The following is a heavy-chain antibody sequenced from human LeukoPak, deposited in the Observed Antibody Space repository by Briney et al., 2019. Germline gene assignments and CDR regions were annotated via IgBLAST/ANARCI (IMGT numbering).Heavy chain of an antibody. CDR3: ARDRSGMEFDY. J-gene: IGHJ4*02. V-gene: IGHV4-59*01. Sequence: SETPSLTCTVSGGSIGSYYWSWIRQPPGKGLEWIGYIYYSGSTNYNPSLKSRVTISVDTSKNQFSLKLSSVTAADTAVYYCARDRSGMEFDYWGQGTLVTVSS. CDR2: IYYSGST. D-gene: IGHD3-22*01. CDR1: GGSIGSYY.